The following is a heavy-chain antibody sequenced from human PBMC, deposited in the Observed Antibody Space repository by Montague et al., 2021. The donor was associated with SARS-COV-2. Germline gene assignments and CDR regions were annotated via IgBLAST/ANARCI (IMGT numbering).Heavy chain of an antibody. CDR1: GFTFSSFA. D-gene: IGHD2-15*01. Sequence: SLRLSCAASGFTFSSFAMGWVRQAPGKGLEWVSVIYNGGRSTEYADSVKGRFTISRDDSVNTLYLQMNSLRAEDTAMYYCAKLPGGYCRGGYCYFDSWGQGTLVTVSS. CDR3: AKLPGGYCRGGYCYFDS. V-gene: IGHV3-23*03. CDR2: IYNGGRST. J-gene: IGHJ4*02.